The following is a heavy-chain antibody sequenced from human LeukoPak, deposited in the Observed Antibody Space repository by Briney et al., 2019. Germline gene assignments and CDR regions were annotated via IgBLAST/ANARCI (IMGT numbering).Heavy chain of an antibody. D-gene: IGHD1-26*01. CDR3: AREGTGASRWFDP. Sequence: SETLSLTCAVSGGSISTYYWSWIRQPPGKGLEWIGYIHYTGNTNYNPSLKSRVTISLDTSKNQFSRKLSSVTAADTAVYYCAREGTGASRWFDPWGQGTLVTVSS. CDR2: IHYTGNT. J-gene: IGHJ5*02. CDR1: GGSISTYY. V-gene: IGHV4-59*01.